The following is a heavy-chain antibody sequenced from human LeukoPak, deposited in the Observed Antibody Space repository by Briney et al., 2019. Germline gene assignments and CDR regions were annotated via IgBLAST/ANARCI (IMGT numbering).Heavy chain of an antibody. J-gene: IGHJ4*02. CDR2: IYHSGTT. CDR1: GGSISSSNW. D-gene: IGHD6-13*01. CDR3: ARVAAAGPIIFDY. Sequence: SETLSLTCAVSGGSISSSNWWSWVRQPPGKGLEWIGEIYHSGTTNYNPSLKSRVTISVDKSKNQFSLKVTSVTAADTAVYYCARVAAAGPIIFDYWGQGTLVTVSS. V-gene: IGHV4-4*02.